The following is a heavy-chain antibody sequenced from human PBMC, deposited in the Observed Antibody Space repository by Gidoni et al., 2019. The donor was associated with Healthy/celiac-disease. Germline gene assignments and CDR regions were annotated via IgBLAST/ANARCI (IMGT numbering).Heavy chain of an antibody. CDR2: IIPIFGTA. Sequence: QVQLVQSGAEVKKPGSSVKVSCKASGGTFSSYAISWVRQAPGQGLEWMGGIIPIFGTANYAQKFQGRVTITADESTSTAYMELSSLRSEDTAVYYCARAVAAAYQNYYYYGMDVWGQGTTVTVSS. V-gene: IGHV1-69*01. CDR1: GGTFSSYA. CDR3: ARAVAAAYQNYYYYGMDV. D-gene: IGHD6-13*01. J-gene: IGHJ6*02.